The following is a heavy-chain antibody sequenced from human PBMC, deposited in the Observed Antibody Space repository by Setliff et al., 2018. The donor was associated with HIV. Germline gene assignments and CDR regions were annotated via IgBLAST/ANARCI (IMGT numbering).Heavy chain of an antibody. CDR1: GYDFTGYQ. Sequence: VASEKVSCKTSGYDFTGYQIHWVRQAPGQGLEWLGWINPHTGATNYAQNFQGRVIMTREKSISTAYLDLSGLRSDDTAVYYCSKSMKFYYYGLDVWGPGTAVTVS. CDR2: INPHTGAT. D-gene: IGHD2-8*01. J-gene: IGHJ6*02. V-gene: IGHV1-2*02. CDR3: SKSMKFYYYGLDV.